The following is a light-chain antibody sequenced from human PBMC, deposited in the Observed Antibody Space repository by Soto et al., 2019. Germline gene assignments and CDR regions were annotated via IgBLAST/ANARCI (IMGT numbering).Light chain of an antibody. Sequence: IQMIQSPSTLSASVGDTVTITCRASQGVSVYLAWYQHKPGKAPKVLIHRTSTLESGVPSRFSSSGSGTEFTLTISDLEPDDFATYYCQQYSGTFLTFGGGTKV. CDR1: QGVSVY. CDR3: QQYSGTFLT. CDR2: RTS. V-gene: IGKV1-5*03. J-gene: IGKJ4*01.